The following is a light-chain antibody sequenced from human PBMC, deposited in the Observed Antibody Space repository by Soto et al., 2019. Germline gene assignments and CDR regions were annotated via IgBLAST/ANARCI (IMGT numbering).Light chain of an antibody. V-gene: IGKV3-15*01. CDR1: QSVSST. CDR3: QRYKAWPLT. Sequence: EVVRTQSPATLSVSPGERATLSCKASQSVSSTLAWYQQNPGQAPRLLIYGASTRAAGIPARFSGSGSGKGFTLTISSLQSEDFAVYCCQRYKAWPLTFGGGTKVEIK. CDR2: GAS. J-gene: IGKJ4*01.